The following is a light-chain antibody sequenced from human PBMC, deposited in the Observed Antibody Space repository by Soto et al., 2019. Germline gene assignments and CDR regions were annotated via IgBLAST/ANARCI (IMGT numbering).Light chain of an antibody. CDR3: LQDYNDPPT. CDR2: AAS. J-gene: IGKJ1*01. Sequence: AIQMTQSPSSLSASVGDRVTITCRASQAIRNDLGWYQQRPGKAPRLLIYAASRLQSGVPPRFSGSGGGTDFTLTISSLQPEDFATYYCLQDYNDPPTFDQGTKVEIK. V-gene: IGKV1-6*01. CDR1: QAIRND.